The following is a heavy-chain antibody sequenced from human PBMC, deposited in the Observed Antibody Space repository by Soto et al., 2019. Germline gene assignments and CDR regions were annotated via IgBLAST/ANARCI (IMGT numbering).Heavy chain of an antibody. D-gene: IGHD2-21*02. CDR3: ARVGRVVVTAADY. Sequence: QVQLVQSGAEVKKPGASLKVSCKASGYTFTSYDITWVQQAPGQGLEWMGWIITYNGNTNCAQKFQGRVTMTTDTSTSTAYMELTSLRSDDTAVYYCARVGRVVVTAADYWGQGTLVTVSS. CDR2: IITYNGNT. V-gene: IGHV1-18*01. J-gene: IGHJ4*02. CDR1: GYTFTSYD.